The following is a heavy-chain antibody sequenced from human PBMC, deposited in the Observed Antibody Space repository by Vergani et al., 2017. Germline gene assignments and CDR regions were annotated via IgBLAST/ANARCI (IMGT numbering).Heavy chain of an antibody. CDR2: IYPGDSDT. Sequence: EVQLVQSGAEVKKPGESLKISCKGSGYSFTTYWIGWVRQMPGKGLEWMGIIYPGDSDTSYSPSFQGQVTISTDKSISTAYLTWSSLKASDTAMYYFARCTPGYGYNWRRAFDIWGQGTMVTVSS. J-gene: IGHJ3*02. V-gene: IGHV5-51*03. CDR3: ARCTPGYGYNWRRAFDI. D-gene: IGHD5-24*01. CDR1: GYSFTTYW.